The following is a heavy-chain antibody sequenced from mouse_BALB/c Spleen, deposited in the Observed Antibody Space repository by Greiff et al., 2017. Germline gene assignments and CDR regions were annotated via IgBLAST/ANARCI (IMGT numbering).Heavy chain of an antibody. V-gene: IGHV1-15*01. CDR3: ARCGGSYYFDY. J-gene: IGHJ2*01. D-gene: IGHD1-1*02. CDR1: GYTFTDYE. Sequence: QVQLQQSGAELVRPGASVTLSCKASGYTFTDYEMHWVKQTPVHGLEWIGAIDPETGGTAYNQKFKGKATLTADKSSSTAYMELRSLTSEDSAVYYCARCGGSYYFDYWGQGTTLTVSS. CDR2: IDPETGGT.